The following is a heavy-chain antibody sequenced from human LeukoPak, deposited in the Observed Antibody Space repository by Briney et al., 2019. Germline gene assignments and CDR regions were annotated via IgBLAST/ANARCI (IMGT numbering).Heavy chain of an antibody. V-gene: IGHV3-23*01. CDR1: GFTFSTFA. Sequence: GGSLRLSCAASGFTFSTFAMIWVRQPPGKGLEWVSSIFPSGGEIHYADSVRGRFTISRDNAKNTLYLQMSSLRAEDTAVYYCAREEVAIGNWYFDLWGRGTLVTVSS. CDR2: IFPSGGEI. CDR3: AREEVAIGNWYFDL. J-gene: IGHJ2*01. D-gene: IGHD1-26*01.